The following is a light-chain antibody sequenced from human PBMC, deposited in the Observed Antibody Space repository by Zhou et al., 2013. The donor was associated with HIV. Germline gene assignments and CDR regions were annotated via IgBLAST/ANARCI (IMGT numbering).Light chain of an antibody. V-gene: IGKV1-13*02. CDR3: QHFFIHPLT. CDR2: DAS. Sequence: AIQLTQSPSSLSASVGDRVTITCRASQDISSALAWYQQKPGKTPKLLIYDASTLESGVPSRFSGSGSGTDFALTISSLQPEDFATFYCQHFFIHPLTFGGGTRVEIK. J-gene: IGKJ4*01. CDR1: QDISSA.